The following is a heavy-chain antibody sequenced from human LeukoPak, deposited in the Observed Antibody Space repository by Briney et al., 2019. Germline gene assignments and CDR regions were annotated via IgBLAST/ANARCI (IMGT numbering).Heavy chain of an antibody. CDR3: ARVAGDLTIFGVAEQFDY. V-gene: IGHV1-8*02. J-gene: IGHJ4*02. CDR1: GYTFTGYY. Sequence: ASVKVSCKASGYTFTGYYMHWVRQAPGQGLEWMGRMNPNSGNTGYAQKFQGRVTMTRNTSISTAYMELSSLRSEDTAVYYCARVAGDLTIFGVAEQFDYWGQGTLVTVSS. D-gene: IGHD3-3*01. CDR2: MNPNSGNT.